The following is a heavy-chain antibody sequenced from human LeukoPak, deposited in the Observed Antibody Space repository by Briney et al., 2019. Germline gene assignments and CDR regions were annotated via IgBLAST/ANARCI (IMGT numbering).Heavy chain of an antibody. CDR3: ASSVTTVGAYDY. Sequence: GGSLRLSCAASGITASNFYMMWVRQAPGKGLEWVSYISNNDVTKYADSVRGRLTISRDNSKDILYLQMNSLRVEDTAMYWCASSVTTVGAYDYWGQGAPVTVSS. CDR2: ISNNDVT. D-gene: IGHD1-1*01. V-gene: IGHV3-53*01. J-gene: IGHJ4*02. CDR1: GITASNFY.